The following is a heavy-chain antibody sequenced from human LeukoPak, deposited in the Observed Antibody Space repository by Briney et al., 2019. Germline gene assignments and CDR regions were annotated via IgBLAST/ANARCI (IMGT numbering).Heavy chain of an antibody. D-gene: IGHD3-10*01. V-gene: IGHV4-61*01. Sequence: SETLSLTCTVSGGSVSSGSYYWSWIRQPPGKGLEWIGYIYYSGSTNYNPSLKSRVTISVDTSKNRFSLKLSSVTAADTAVYYCERSSYYGPGSYYLPHWGQGTLVTVSS. CDR1: GGSVSSGSYY. CDR2: IYYSGST. CDR3: ERSSYYGPGSYYLPH. J-gene: IGHJ4*02.